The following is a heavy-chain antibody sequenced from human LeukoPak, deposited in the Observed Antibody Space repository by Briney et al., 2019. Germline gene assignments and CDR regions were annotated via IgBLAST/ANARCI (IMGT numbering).Heavy chain of an antibody. CDR1: GYTFTSYG. Sequence: ASVKVSCKTSGYTFTSYGINWVRQAPGQGLEWMGRISAHNGNANYAQKFQGRVTMTSDTLATTAYMELRSLRSDDTAVYYCARDLERYYDLEGRSGYWGQGTLVTVSS. CDR2: ISAHNGNA. CDR3: ARDLERYYDLEGRSGY. J-gene: IGHJ4*02. D-gene: IGHD3-3*01. V-gene: IGHV1-18*01.